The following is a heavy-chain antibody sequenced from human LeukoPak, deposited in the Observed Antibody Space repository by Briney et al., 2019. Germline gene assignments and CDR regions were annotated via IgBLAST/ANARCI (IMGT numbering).Heavy chain of an antibody. V-gene: IGHV3-30-3*01. Sequence: GSLRLSCAASGFTFSSYAMHWVRQAPGKGLEWVAVISYDGSNKYYADSVRGRFTISRDNSKNTLYLQMNSLRAEDTAVYYCARVSGSSWAYYFDYWGQGTLVTVSS. CDR1: GFTFSSYA. J-gene: IGHJ4*02. D-gene: IGHD6-13*01. CDR3: ARVSGSSWAYYFDY. CDR2: ISYDGSNK.